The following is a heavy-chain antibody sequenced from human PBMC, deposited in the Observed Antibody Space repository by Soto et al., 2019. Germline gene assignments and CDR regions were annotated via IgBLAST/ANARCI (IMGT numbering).Heavy chain of an antibody. CDR2: IYPGDSDT. J-gene: IGHJ4*02. V-gene: IGHV5-51*01. Sequence: GEALKISCKGSGYSFTSYWIGWVRQMPGKGLEWMGIIYPGDSDTRYSPSFQGQVTISADKSISTAYLQWSSLKASDTAMYYCARVYYYGSGSTIFFDYWGQGTLVTVSS. CDR1: GYSFTSYW. D-gene: IGHD3-10*01. CDR3: ARVYYYGSGSTIFFDY.